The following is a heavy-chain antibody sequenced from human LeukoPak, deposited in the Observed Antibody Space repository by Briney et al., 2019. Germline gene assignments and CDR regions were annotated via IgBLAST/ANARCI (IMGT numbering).Heavy chain of an antibody. CDR3: AKPDGSGSYALN. V-gene: IGHV3-30*18. D-gene: IGHD3-10*01. CDR2: ISYDGSNK. J-gene: IGHJ4*02. CDR1: GFTFSSYG. Sequence: GGSLRLSCAASGFTFSSYGMHWVRQAPGKGLEWVAVISYDGSNKYYADSVKGRFTISRDNSKNTLYLQMNSLRTEDTAMYYCAKPDGSGSYALNWGQGTLVTVSS.